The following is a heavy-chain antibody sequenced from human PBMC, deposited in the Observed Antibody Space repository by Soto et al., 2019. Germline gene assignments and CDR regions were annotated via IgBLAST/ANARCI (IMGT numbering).Heavy chain of an antibody. D-gene: IGHD2-2*01. Sequence: SETLSLTCAVYRGSLSGYYWSWIRQSPGEGLEWIGEIHHSGSTNYNPSLKSRVTISADTSKNRLSLKLSSVTAADTAVYYCAGESCGTSSCSMETKYFGMDVWCQGATVTVSS. V-gene: IGHV4-34*01. J-gene: IGHJ6*02. CDR1: RGSLSGYY. CDR2: IHHSGST. CDR3: AGESCGTSSCSMETKYFGMDV.